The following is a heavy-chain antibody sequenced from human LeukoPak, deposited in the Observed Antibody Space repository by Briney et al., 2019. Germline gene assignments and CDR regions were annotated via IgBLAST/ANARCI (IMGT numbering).Heavy chain of an antibody. CDR1: GYSFTTYW. D-gene: IGHD5-12*01. Sequence: GESLKISCKGSGYSFTTYWIAWVRRMPGKGLEWMGLIYPGDSDIRYSPSFQGQVTISADKSITTAYLQWSSLKASDTAMYYCARHGGTYAYDYWGQGTLVTVSS. CDR3: ARHGGTYAYDY. V-gene: IGHV5-51*01. J-gene: IGHJ4*02. CDR2: IYPGDSDI.